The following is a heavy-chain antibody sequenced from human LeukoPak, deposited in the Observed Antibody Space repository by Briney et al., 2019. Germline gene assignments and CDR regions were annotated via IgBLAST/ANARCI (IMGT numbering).Heavy chain of an antibody. CDR3: ARVEGTTGYDY. CDR2: IYCSGST. V-gene: IGHV4-61*01. J-gene: IGHJ4*02. D-gene: IGHD1-7*01. CDR1: GGSVSSGSYY. Sequence: SETLSLTCTVSGGSVSSGSYYWSWIRQPPGKGLEWIGYIYCSGSTNYNPSLKSRVTISVDTSKNQFSLKLSSVTAADTAVYYCARVEGTTGYDYWGQGTLVTVSS.